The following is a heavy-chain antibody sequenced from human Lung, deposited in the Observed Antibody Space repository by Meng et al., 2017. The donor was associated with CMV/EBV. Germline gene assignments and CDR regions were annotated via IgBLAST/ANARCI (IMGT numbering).Heavy chain of an antibody. Sequence: QGQLQAAGPGLVKPAGTLSLTCAVSGGSISSSNWWSWVRQPPGKGLEWIGEIYHSGSTNYNPSLKSRVTISVDKSKNQFSLNLSPVTAADTAVYYCARVGQWLPIDYWGQGTLVTVSS. CDR2: IYHSGST. D-gene: IGHD6-19*01. CDR3: ARVGQWLPIDY. CDR1: GGSISSSNW. V-gene: IGHV4-4*02. J-gene: IGHJ4*02.